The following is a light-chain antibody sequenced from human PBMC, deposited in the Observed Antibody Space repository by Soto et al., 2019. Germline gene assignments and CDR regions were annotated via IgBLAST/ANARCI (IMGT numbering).Light chain of an antibody. CDR3: SSYTSRSTLGV. CDR1: SSDVGGYNY. Sequence: QLVLTQPASVSGSPGQSITISCTGTSSDVGGYNYVSWYQQHPGKAPQLMIYEVTNRPSGVSNRFSGSKSGNTASLTISGLQAEDEADYYCSSYTSRSTLGVFGSGTKLTVL. J-gene: IGLJ1*01. V-gene: IGLV2-14*01. CDR2: EVT.